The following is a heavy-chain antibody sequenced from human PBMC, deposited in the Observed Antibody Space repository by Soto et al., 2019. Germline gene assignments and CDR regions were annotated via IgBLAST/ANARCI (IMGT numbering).Heavy chain of an antibody. V-gene: IGHV1-46*03. CDR1: AYTFTSYY. D-gene: IGHD6-13*01. Sequence: QVQLVQSGAEVKKPGASVRVSCKASAYTFTSYYVHWVRQAPGQGPEWMGMINPSRGGTDYAQKFQGRVIMSRATSTTTVYMELSSLRAEDTAIYYCTRSIITTAGTDAFDLWGQGTLVTVSS. CDR2: INPSRGGT. J-gene: IGHJ3*01. CDR3: TRSIITTAGTDAFDL.